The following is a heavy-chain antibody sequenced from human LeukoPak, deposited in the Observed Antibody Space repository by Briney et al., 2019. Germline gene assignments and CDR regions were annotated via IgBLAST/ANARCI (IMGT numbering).Heavy chain of an antibody. J-gene: IGHJ4*02. CDR3: ARAEGRGYSYGTGRFDY. D-gene: IGHD5-18*01. CDR2: IVVGSGNT. CDR1: GFTFTSSA. V-gene: IGHV1-58*02. Sequence: SVKVSCKASGFTFTSSAMQWVRQARGQRLEWIGWIVVGSGNTNYAQKFQGRVTITADKSTSTAYMELSSLRSEDTAVYYCARAEGRGYSYGTGRFDYWGQGTLVTVSS.